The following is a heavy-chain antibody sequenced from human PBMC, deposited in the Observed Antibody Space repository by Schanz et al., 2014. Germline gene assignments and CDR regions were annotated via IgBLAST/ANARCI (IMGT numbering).Heavy chain of an antibody. CDR3: ARVALPGYRSPRDAFDI. D-gene: IGHD5-18*01. J-gene: IGHJ3*02. V-gene: IGHV3-74*02. CDR2: IKSDGSST. Sequence: EVQLVESGGGVVRPGGSLRLSCTASGFPFSSYWMHWVRQVPGKGLVWVSRIKSDGSSTSYADSVKGRFTISRDNAKNSLYLQMTGLTAEDTAVYYCARVALPGYRSPRDAFDIWGQGTMVTVSS. CDR1: GFPFSSYW.